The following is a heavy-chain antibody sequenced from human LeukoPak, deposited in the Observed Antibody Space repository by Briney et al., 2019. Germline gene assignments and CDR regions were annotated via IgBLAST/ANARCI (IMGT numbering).Heavy chain of an antibody. CDR2: ISGSGGRT. CDR3: ATRDFAIRVILVWFHKEAYYFDS. V-gene: IGHV3-23*01. CDR1: GITLSNYG. D-gene: IGHD3-22*01. Sequence: GGSLRPSSAVSGITLSNYGMSWVRQAPGKGLEWVAGISGSGGRTSYADSVKGRFTISRDNPKNTLYLQMNSLGAEDTAVYFCATRDFAIRVILVWFHKEAYYFDSWGQGALVTVSS. J-gene: IGHJ4*02.